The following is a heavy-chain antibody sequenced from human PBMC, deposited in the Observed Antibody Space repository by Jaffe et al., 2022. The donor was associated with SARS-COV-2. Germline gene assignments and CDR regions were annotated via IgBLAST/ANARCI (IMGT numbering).Heavy chain of an antibody. J-gene: IGHJ6*02. CDR3: ARDPGMDTLYGDYYYYGMDV. D-gene: IGHD4-17*01. CDR2: ISAYNGNT. V-gene: IGHV1-18*01. Sequence: QVQLVQSGAEVKKPGASVKVSCKASGYTFTSYGISWVRQAPGQGLEWMGWISAYNGNTNYAQKLQGRVTMTTDTSTSTAYMELRSLRSDDTAVYYCARDPGMDTLYGDYYYYGMDVWGQGTTVTVSS. CDR1: GYTFTSYG.